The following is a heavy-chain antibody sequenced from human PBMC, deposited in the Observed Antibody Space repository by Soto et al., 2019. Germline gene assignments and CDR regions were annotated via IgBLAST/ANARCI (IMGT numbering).Heavy chain of an antibody. J-gene: IGHJ4*02. D-gene: IGHD4-17*01. CDR2: IYYSGST. Sequence: QVQLQESGPGLVKPSQTLSLTCTVSGGSISSGGYYWCWIRQHPGKGLEWFGYIYYSGSTYYNPSLRSRVSISVDTSKNQFSLKLSSVTAADTAVYYCARSPEATVTAFDYWGQGTLVTVSS. CDR1: GGSISSGGYY. CDR3: ARSPEATVTAFDY. V-gene: IGHV4-31*03.